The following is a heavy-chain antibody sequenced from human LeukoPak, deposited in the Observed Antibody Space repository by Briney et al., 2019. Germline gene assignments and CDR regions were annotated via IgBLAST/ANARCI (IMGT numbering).Heavy chain of an antibody. V-gene: IGHV1-69*13. CDR1: GGTFSSDA. Sequence: ASVTVSCKASGGTFSSDAISWVRQAPGQGLEWMGGIIPKLGTANYAQKFRGRVTITADESTTTVYMELSSLRSEDTAVYYCAREKGSWGIFDYWGQGTLVTVSS. J-gene: IGHJ4*02. CDR3: AREKGSWGIFDY. CDR2: IIPKLGTA. D-gene: IGHD1-26*01.